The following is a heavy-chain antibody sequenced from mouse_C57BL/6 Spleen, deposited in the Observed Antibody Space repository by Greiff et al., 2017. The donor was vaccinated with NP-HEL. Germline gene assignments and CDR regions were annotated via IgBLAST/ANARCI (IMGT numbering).Heavy chain of an antibody. CDR2: ISSGGSYT. CDR3: ARRYYDAMDY. D-gene: IGHD2-12*01. V-gene: IGHV5-6*01. Sequence: EVHLVESGGDLVKPGGSLKLSCAASGFTFSSYGMSWVRQTPDKRLEWVATISSGGSYTYYPDSVKGRFTISRDNAKNTLYLQMSSLKSEDTAMYYCARRYYDAMDYWGQGTSVTVSS. J-gene: IGHJ4*01. CDR1: GFTFSSYG.